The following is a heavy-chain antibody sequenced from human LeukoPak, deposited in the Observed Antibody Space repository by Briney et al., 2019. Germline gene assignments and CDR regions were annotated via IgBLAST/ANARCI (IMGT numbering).Heavy chain of an antibody. J-gene: IGHJ4*02. D-gene: IGHD2-15*01. V-gene: IGHV3-23*01. CDR1: GFTLSSYA. CDR2: ISDTGNT. Sequence: GGSLRLSCAASGFTLSSYAMSWVRQAPGKGLEWVSAISDTGNTYHADSVKGRFTISRDSSKNPLFLQMSRRRPEDAAVYYCARAPVTSCRGAFCYPFDIWGQGTLVTVSS. CDR3: ARAPVTSCRGAFCYPFDI.